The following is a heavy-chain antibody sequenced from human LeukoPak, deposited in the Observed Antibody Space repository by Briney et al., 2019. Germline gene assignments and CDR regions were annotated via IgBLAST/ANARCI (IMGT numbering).Heavy chain of an antibody. CDR3: AKDQSGTSPPWGFDQ. J-gene: IGHJ4*02. CDR2: ISWNSGSI. Sequence: SLGLSCAGSGIIVEDYAMHWGRQAPGKSLEWVSGISWNSGSIGYADSVKGRFTISRDNAKNSLYLQMNSLRAEDTALYYCAKDQSGTSPPWGFDQWGQGTQVTVSS. D-gene: IGHD1-26*01. CDR1: GIIVEDYA. V-gene: IGHV3-9*01.